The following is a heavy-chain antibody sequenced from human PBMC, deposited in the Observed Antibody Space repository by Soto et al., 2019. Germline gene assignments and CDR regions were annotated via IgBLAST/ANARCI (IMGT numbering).Heavy chain of an antibody. CDR3: ARASDLLHAYFGMDV. Sequence: VESLRLSCAASGISISSSYMSWVRQAPGKGLEWVSLIYSGTNTYYEASVKGRFTISRDNSKNTLYLQMNRLRAEDTAVYYCARASDLLHAYFGMDVWGQGTTVTVSS. CDR2: IYSGTNT. CDR1: GISISSSY. V-gene: IGHV3-53*01. D-gene: IGHD3-3*01. J-gene: IGHJ6*02.